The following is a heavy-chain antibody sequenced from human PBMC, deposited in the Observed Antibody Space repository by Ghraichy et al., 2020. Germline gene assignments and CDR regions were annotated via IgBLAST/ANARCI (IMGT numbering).Heavy chain of an antibody. CDR3: ARVVDCRGSSCYKLDY. J-gene: IGHJ4*02. CDR1: GYTFTSYA. CDR2: INTNTGNP. Sequence: ASVKVSCKASGYTFTSYAMNWVRQAPGQGLEWMGWINTNTGNPTYAQGFTGRFVFSLDTSVSTAYLQITSLKAEDTAVYYCARVVDCRGSSCYKLDYWGQGTPVTVSS. V-gene: IGHV7-4-1*02. D-gene: IGHD2-2*02.